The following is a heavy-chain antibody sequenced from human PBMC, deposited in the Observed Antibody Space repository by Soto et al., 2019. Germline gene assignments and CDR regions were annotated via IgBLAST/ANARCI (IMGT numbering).Heavy chain of an antibody. J-gene: IGHJ6*04. CDR2: IVPSLDTT. Sequence: QGHLVQSGTEVKKPGASVKVSCKASGGTFSSSGFSWVRQAPGQGLEWMGMIVPSLDTTNYAQKFQARVTLTADEVTSTAYMELRSLRSEDKAVYYCARWPQPRYTADPYAVDVWGKGTRVSVSS. CDR3: ARWPQPRYTADPYAVDV. CDR1: GGTFSSSG. D-gene: IGHD3-16*02. V-gene: IGHV1-69*11.